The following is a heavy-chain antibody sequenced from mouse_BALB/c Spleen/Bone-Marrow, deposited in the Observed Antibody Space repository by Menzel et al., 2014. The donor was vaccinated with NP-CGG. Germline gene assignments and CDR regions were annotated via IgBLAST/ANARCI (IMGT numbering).Heavy chain of an antibody. V-gene: IGHV1-77*01. CDR1: GYTFTDYY. J-gene: IGHJ4*01. Sequence: VQLQQSGAELARPGASVKLSCKASGYTFTDYYINWVKQRTGQGLEWIGEIYPRSDNTYYNEKFKGKATLTADKSSSTAYLQLSSLTSEDSAVYCCARDWDYYAMDYWGQGTSVTVSS. CDR2: IYPRSDNT. CDR3: ARDWDYYAMDY. D-gene: IGHD4-1*01.